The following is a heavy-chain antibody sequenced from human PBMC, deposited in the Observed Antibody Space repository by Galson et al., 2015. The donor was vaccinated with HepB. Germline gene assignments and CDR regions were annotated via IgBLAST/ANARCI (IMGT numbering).Heavy chain of an antibody. CDR2: ISSSSIYI. J-gene: IGHJ4*02. D-gene: IGHD2-2*01. V-gene: IGHV3-21*01. Sequence: SLRLSCAASGFTFSSYTMNWVRQAPGKGLEWVSSISSSSIYIYNADSVKGRFTVSRDNAKNSLYLQMNSLRAEDTAVYYCARDTIGDYWGQGTLVTVSS. CDR1: GFTFSSYT. CDR3: ARDTIGDY.